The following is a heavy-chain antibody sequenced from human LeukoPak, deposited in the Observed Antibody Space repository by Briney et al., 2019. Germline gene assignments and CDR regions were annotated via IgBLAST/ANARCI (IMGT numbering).Heavy chain of an antibody. CDR1: GFTFSSYG. CDR2: ISYDGSNK. V-gene: IGHV3-30*18. D-gene: IGHD5-18*01. CDR3: AKDRTSGYSYGYYFDY. J-gene: IGHJ4*02. Sequence: GGSLRLSSAASGFTFSSYGMHWVRQAPGKGLEWVAVISYDGSNKYYADSVKGRFTISRDNSKNTLYLQMNSLRAEDTAVYCAKDRTSGYSYGYYFDYWGQGTLVTVSS.